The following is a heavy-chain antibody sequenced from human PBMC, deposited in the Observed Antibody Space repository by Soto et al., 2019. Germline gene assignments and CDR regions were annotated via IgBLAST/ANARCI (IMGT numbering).Heavy chain of an antibody. CDR1: GFTFTGYY. D-gene: IGHD3-3*01. CDR3: AKDDAGHPDF. J-gene: IGHJ1*01. CDR2: INPNSGVA. Sequence: ASVKVSCKASGFTFTGYYMHWVLQAPGQGLEWIGWINPNSGVANYAQKFHDWVTITRDTSITTAYMELSGLKSDDTAVYFCAKDDAGHPDFWGQGTLVTVS. V-gene: IGHV1-2*04.